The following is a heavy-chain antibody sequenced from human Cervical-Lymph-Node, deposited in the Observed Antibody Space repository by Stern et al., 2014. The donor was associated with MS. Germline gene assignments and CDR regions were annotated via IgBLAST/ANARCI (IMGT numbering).Heavy chain of an antibody. CDR1: GGSIGSGFYY. CDR2: IYHSGRT. CDR3: ARGPAPRYFDY. V-gene: IGHV4-31*03. Sequence: QVQLEESGPGLLKPSQTLSLTCTVSGGSIGSGFYYRSWIRQHPGEGLEWIGYIYHSGRTYYSSSLKGRISISEDTSKNQFSLKLSTVTAADTAVYYCARGPAPRYFDYWGQGALVTVSS. J-gene: IGHJ4*02.